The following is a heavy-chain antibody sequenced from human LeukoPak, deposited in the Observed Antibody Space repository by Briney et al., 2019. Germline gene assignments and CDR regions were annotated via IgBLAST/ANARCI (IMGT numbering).Heavy chain of an antibody. J-gene: IGHJ3*02. V-gene: IGHV3-21*01. CDR1: GFTFSSYI. CDR2: ISSSSNHI. Sequence: GGSLRLSCAASGFTFSSYIMNWVRQAPGKWLEWVSSISSSSNHIYYADSRKGRFTISRDNDKNSLFLQMNTLRAEDTAVYYCAREDASAFAIWGQGTMVTVSS. CDR3: AREDASAFAI.